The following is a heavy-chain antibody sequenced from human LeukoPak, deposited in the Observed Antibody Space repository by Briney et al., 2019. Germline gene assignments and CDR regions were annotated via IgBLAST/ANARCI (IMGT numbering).Heavy chain of an antibody. D-gene: IGHD5-18*01. V-gene: IGHV4-59*01. CDR3: ARARGYSYGGNFDY. Sequence: SETLSLTCTVSGVSISSYYWSWIRQPPGKGLEWIGYIYYSGSTNYNPSLKSRVTISVDTSKNQFSLKLSSVTAADTAVYYCARARGYSYGGNFDYWGQGTLVTVSS. J-gene: IGHJ4*02. CDR2: IYYSGST. CDR1: GVSISSYY.